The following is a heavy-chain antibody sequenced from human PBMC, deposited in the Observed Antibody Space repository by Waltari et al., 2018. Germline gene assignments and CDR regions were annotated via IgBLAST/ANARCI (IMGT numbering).Heavy chain of an antibody. CDR3: ARDPHYSNFDY. CDR2: IKDDGSEK. D-gene: IGHD4-4*01. CDR1: GFTFSTYW. J-gene: IGHJ4*02. V-gene: IGHV3-7*01. Sequence: EVHLVESGGGLVQPGGSLRLSCAASGFTFSTYWMTWVRQAPGKVLEWLANIKDDGSEKTYVDSVKGRFTISRDNAKNSLYLQMNSLRAEDTAVYYCARDPHYSNFDYWGQGTLVTVSS.